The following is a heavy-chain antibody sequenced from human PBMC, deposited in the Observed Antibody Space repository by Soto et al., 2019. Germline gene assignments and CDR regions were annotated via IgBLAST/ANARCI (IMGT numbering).Heavy chain of an antibody. CDR2: INPSLGRA. J-gene: IGHJ4*02. V-gene: IGHV1-46*01. D-gene: IGHD5-12*01. Sequence: ASVKVSCKASGYTFTSYYMHWVRQAPGQGLEWMGRINPSLGRASYAQKFQGRVTITADKSTSTAYMELSSLRSEDTAVYYCASFGRTPSGYDPGSIDYWGQGTLVTVSS. CDR1: GYTFTSYY. CDR3: ASFGRTPSGYDPGSIDY.